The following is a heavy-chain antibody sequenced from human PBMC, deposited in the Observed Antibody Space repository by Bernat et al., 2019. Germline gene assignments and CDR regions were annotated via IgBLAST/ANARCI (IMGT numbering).Heavy chain of an antibody. CDR2: MHYGGST. D-gene: IGHD2-15*01. Sequence: QVQLQESGPGLVKPSETLSLTCTVSGDSLSNYYWSWIRQSPGKGLEWIAYMHYGGSTDYNPSLKSRVTVSVDRYKNQLSLKLSPVTAADTAVYYCASVPLVCSDGTCYYYVDVWGKGTTVTVSS. CDR3: ASVPLVCSDGTCYYYVDV. CDR1: GDSLSNYY. J-gene: IGHJ6*03. V-gene: IGHV4-59*01.